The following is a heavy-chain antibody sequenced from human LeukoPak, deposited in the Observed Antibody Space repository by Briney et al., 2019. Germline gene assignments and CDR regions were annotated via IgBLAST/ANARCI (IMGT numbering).Heavy chain of an antibody. CDR3: ARGVGYDWFDF. J-gene: IGHJ4*02. CDR2: SNPNNGGT. Sequence: GASVKVSCKASGYTFTDYYIHWVRQAPGQGLEWMGWSNPNNGGTNYAQRFQGRVTMTRDTSISTAYMEVSRLTSDVTAVYYCARGVGYDWFDFWGQGTLVNVSS. D-gene: IGHD5-12*01. CDR1: GYTFTDYY. V-gene: IGHV1-2*02.